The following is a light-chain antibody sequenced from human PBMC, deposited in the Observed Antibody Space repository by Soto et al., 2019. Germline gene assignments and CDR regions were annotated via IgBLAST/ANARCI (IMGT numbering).Light chain of an antibody. CDR2: DVS. V-gene: IGLV2-14*01. CDR3: SSYTSSSPVV. Sequence: QSALTQPASVSGSPGQSITISCTGTSSDIDGYNYVSWYQQHPGKAPKLMIHDVSNRPSGVSNRFPGSKSGNTASLTISGLQAEDEADYYCSSYTSSSPVVFGGGTKLTVL. CDR1: SSDIDGYNY. J-gene: IGLJ2*01.